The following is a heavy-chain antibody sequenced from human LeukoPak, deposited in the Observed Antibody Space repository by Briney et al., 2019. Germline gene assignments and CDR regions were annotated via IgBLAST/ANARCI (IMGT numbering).Heavy chain of an antibody. CDR3: ARGPKSTLLWFGYRFDP. V-gene: IGHV4-30-2*01. D-gene: IGHD3-10*01. CDR2: IYHSGST. J-gene: IGHJ5*02. Sequence: PSETLSLTCTVSGGSISSGGYYWSWIRQPPGKGLEWIGYIYHSGSTYYNPSLKSRVTISVDRSKNQFSLKLSSVTAADTAVYYCARGPKSTLLWFGYRFDPWGQGTLVTVSS. CDR1: GGSISSGGYY.